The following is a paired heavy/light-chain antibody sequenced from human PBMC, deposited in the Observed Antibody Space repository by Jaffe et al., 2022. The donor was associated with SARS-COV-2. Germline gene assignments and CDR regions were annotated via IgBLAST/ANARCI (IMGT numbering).Light chain of an antibody. V-gene: IGLV1-47*01. CDR3: ATWDGSLSGGV. CDR2: GSN. Sequence: QSVLTQPPSASGTPGQRVTISCSGSSSNIGRSYVYWFQQVPGTAPKLLIYGSNQRPSGVPDRFSGSKSGTSASLAISGLRSEDEADYYCATWDGSLSGGVFGGGTKLTVL. J-gene: IGLJ3*02. CDR1: SSNIGRSY.
Heavy chain of an antibody. J-gene: IGHJ4*02. V-gene: IGHV3-15*01. CDR2: IKSETDGGAT. CDR1: GFTFNKAW. Sequence: EVQLVESGGGLVKPGGSLRLSCTASGFTFNKAWMSWVRQAPGKGLEWVGRIKSETDGGATDYAAPVKGRFTVSRDDSTTTVYLQMDSLKTEDTAVYYCCTDCLYYSLNHFDYWGQGTLVTVSS. D-gene: IGHD3-22*01. CDR3: CTDCLYYSLNHFDY.